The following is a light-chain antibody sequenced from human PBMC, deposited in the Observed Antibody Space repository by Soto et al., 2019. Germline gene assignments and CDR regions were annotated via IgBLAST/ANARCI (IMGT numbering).Light chain of an antibody. CDR3: QQYYTWPT. V-gene: IGKV3-15*01. Sequence: EIVMTQSPATLSASPGERATLSCRASQSIGSNVAWYQQKPGQAPRLLMHAASTRATDFPARFSGSGSGTEFTLTISSLQSEDFALYYCQQYYTWPTFGPGTKVYIK. CDR1: QSIGSN. J-gene: IGKJ3*01. CDR2: AAS.